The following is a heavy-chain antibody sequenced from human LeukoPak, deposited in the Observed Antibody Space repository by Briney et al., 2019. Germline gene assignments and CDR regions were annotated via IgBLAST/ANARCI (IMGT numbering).Heavy chain of an antibody. CDR1: GFTFSSYS. V-gene: IGHV3-21*01. CDR2: ISSSSSYI. D-gene: IGHD2-2*01. J-gene: IGHJ4*02. CDR3: ARDDPNDCSSTSCPLDY. Sequence: TGGSLRLSCAASGFTFSSYSMNWVRQAPGKGLEWVSSISSSSSYIYYADSVKGRFTISRDNAKNSLYLQMNSLRAEDTAVYYCARDDPNDCSSTSCPLDYWGQGTLVTVSS.